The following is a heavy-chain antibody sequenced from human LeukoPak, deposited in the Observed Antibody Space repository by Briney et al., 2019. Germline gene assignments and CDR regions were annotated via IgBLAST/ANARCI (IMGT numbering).Heavy chain of an antibody. J-gene: IGHJ6*02. V-gene: IGHV1-2*02. Sequence: ASVKVSCKASGYTFTGYYMHWVRQAPGQGLEWMGWINPNSGGTNYAQKLQGRVTMTSDTSTSTAYMELRSLRSDDTAVYYCARGFYASSGYYYGPRYYYYGMDVWGQGTTVTVSS. CDR3: ARGFYASSGYYYGPRYYYYGMDV. D-gene: IGHD3-22*01. CDR1: GYTFTGYY. CDR2: INPNSGGT.